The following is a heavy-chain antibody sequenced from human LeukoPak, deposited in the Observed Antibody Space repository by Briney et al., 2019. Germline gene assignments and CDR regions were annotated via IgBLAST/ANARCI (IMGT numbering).Heavy chain of an antibody. J-gene: IGHJ4*02. D-gene: IGHD3-22*01. Sequence: PGGSLRLSCEASGLTFSSYSMNWVRQAPGKGLEWVSSISSSSSSYISYADSVKGRFTISRDNAKNSLFLQMNSLSAEDTAVYYCASSSGYYYGGYWGQGTLVTVSS. CDR3: ASSSGYYYGGY. CDR2: ISSSSSSYI. V-gene: IGHV3-21*01. CDR1: GLTFSSYS.